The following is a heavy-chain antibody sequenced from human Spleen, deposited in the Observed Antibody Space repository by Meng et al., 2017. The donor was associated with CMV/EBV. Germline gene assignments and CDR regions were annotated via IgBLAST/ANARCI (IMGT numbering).Heavy chain of an antibody. J-gene: IGHJ4*02. CDR1: GFTFSDYY. CDR2: ISSSGSTI. CDR3: ARRRGTYNFDY. Sequence: GESLKISCAASGFTFSDYYMSWIRQAPGKGLEWVSYISSSGSTIYYADSVKGRFAISRDNAKNSLYLQMNSLRAEDTAVYYCARRRGTYNFDYWGQGTLVTVSS. D-gene: IGHD3/OR15-3a*01. V-gene: IGHV3-11*04.